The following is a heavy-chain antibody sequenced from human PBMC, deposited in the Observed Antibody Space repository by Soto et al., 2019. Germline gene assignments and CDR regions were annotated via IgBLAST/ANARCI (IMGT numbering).Heavy chain of an antibody. CDR1: GFTFSSYA. D-gene: IGHD2-2*01. CDR2: ISYDGSNK. J-gene: IGHJ6*02. CDR3: ARSPYCSSTSCYGENYYYYGMDV. V-gene: IGHV3-30-3*01. Sequence: SGGSLRLSCAASGFTFSSYAMHWVRQAPGKGLEWVAVISYDGSNKYYADSVKGRFTISRDNSKNTLYLQMNSLRAEDTAVYYCARSPYCSSTSCYGENYYYYGMDVWGQGTTVTVSS.